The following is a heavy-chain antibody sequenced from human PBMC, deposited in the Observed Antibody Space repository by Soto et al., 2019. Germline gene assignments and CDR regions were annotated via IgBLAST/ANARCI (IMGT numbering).Heavy chain of an antibody. J-gene: IGHJ4*02. V-gene: IGHV1-69*13. Sequence: ASVKVSCKASGGTFSSYAISWVRQAPGQGLEWMGGIIPIFGTANYAQKFQGRVTITADESTSTAYMELSSLRSEDTAVYYCARVRPYYYDSSGYGLDYWGQGTLVTSPQ. CDR1: GGTFSSYA. D-gene: IGHD3-22*01. CDR3: ARVRPYYYDSSGYGLDY. CDR2: IIPIFGTA.